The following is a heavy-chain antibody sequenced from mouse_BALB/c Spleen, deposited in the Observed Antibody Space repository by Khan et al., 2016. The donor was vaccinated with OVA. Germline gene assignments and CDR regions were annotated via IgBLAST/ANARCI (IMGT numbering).Heavy chain of an antibody. V-gene: IGHV1-18*01. CDR2: VNPNNGDT. J-gene: IGHJ3*01. CDR3: ARGYDFFAY. D-gene: IGHD2-14*01. Sequence: EVQLQQSGPDLVKPGASVKISCKASGYSFTAYYLRWVKQSHGESLEWIGRVNPNNGDTTYNQKFKGKAILTVDKSSNTAYMDLRSLTSEDSVVDYCARGYDFFAYWGQGTLVTVSA. CDR1: GYSFTAYY.